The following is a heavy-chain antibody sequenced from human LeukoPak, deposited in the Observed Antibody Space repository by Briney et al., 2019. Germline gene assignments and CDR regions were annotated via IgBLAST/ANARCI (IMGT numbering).Heavy chain of an antibody. CDR1: GYTFTGYY. D-gene: IGHD3-10*01. V-gene: IGHV1-2*02. CDR2: INPNSGGT. Sequence: ASVKVSCKGSGYTFTGYYIHRVRQAPGQGLEWMGWINPNSGGTNYAQKFQGRVTMTRDTTISTAYMELSRLRSDVRAVYYCPREMYPAGNYYMDVWGKGTTVTVSS. J-gene: IGHJ6*03. CDR3: PREMYPAGNYYMDV.